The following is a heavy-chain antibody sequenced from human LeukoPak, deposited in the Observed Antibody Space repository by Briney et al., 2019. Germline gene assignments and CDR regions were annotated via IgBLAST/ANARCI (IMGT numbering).Heavy chain of an antibody. CDR1: GFTFSSHS. D-gene: IGHD3-22*01. J-gene: IGHJ4*02. CDR3: AREIFYASGGYPFDY. V-gene: IGHV3-48*02. CDR2: ISSSSSTI. Sequence: GGSLRLFCAASGFTFSSHSMNWVRQAPGKGLEWVSYISSSSSTIYYADSVKGRFTISRDNAKNSLYLQMNSLRDEDTAVYYCAREIFYASGGYPFDYWGQGTLVTVPS.